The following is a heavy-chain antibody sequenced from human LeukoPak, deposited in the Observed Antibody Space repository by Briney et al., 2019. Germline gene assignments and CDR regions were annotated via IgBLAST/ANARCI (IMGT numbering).Heavy chain of an antibody. CDR3: ARDWGVSARPGYMDV. D-gene: IGHD6-6*01. CDR1: GYSISSGYY. CDR2: IYHDGNT. J-gene: IGHJ6*03. V-gene: IGHV4-38-2*02. Sequence: NPSETLSLTCSVSGYSISSGYYWGWIRQPPGKGLEWIGNIYHDGNTYYNPSLKSRVTISVDTSKNQFSLRLSSVTAADTAVYYCARDWGVSARPGYMDVWGKGTTVTVSS.